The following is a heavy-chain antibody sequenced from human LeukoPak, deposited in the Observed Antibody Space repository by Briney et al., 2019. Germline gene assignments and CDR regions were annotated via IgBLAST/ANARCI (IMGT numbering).Heavy chain of an antibody. D-gene: IGHD6-13*01. CDR1: GFTFVSDR. V-gene: IGHV3-48*01. Sequence: GGSLRFSVPGPGFTFVSDRWTWVGRPPGGGLRGISYISDNGRSIYYADSVRGRFTISRDNAKNSLYLQMNSLRAEDTAVYYCAREFLDSSFDYWGQGTLVTVSS. J-gene: IGHJ4*02. CDR2: ISDNGRSI. CDR3: AREFLDSSFDY.